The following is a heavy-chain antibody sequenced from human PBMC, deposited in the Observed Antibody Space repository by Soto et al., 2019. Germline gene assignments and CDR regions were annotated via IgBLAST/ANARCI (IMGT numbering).Heavy chain of an antibody. J-gene: IGHJ4*02. V-gene: IGHV4-31*03. CDR2: IYYSGST. CDR3: ARGDYDILTGYFVPLDY. CDR1: GGSISSGGYY. Sequence: QVQLQESGPGLVKPSQTLSLTCTVSGGSISSGGYYWSWIRQHPGKGLEWIGYIYYSGSTYYNPSLKSRVTISVDTSNNQFSRKLSSVTAADTAVYYCARGDYDILTGYFVPLDYWGQGTLVTVSS. D-gene: IGHD3-9*01.